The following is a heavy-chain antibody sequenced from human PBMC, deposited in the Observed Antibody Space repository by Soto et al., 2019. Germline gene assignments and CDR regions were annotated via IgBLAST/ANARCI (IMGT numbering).Heavy chain of an antibody. J-gene: IGHJ3*02. Sequence: GGSLRLSCAASGFTFSSYGMHWVRQAPGKGLEWVAVIWYDGSNKYYADSVKGRFTISRDNSKNTLYLQMNSLRAEDTAVYYCARVGIAVAGAMGAFDICGQGTMVTVSS. CDR1: GFTFSSYG. CDR3: ARVGIAVAGAMGAFDI. V-gene: IGHV3-33*01. D-gene: IGHD6-19*01. CDR2: IWYDGSNK.